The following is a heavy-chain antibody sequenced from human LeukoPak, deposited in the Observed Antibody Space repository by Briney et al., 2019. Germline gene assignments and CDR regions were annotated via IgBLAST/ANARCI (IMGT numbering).Heavy chain of an antibody. D-gene: IGHD3-10*01. CDR2: LSGSGITT. CDR3: ARDVAGARSY. J-gene: IGHJ4*02. V-gene: IGHV3-23*01. CDR1: GFTFSSSA. Sequence: GGSLRLSCAASGFTFSSSAMSWVRQAPGKGLEWVSTLSGSGITTYYADSVKGRFTISRDNSKNTLYLQMNSLTVEDTAVYYCARDVAGARSYWGQGALVTVSS.